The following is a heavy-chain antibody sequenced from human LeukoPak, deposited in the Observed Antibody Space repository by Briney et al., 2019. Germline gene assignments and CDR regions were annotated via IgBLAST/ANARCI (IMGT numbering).Heavy chain of an antibody. V-gene: IGHV3-23*01. CDR2: ISGSGGST. CDR1: GFTFSSYA. Sequence: GGSLRLSCAASGFTFSSYAMSWVRQAPGKGLEWVSAISGSGGSTYYADSVKGRFTISRDNSKNTLYLQMNSLRAEDTAVYYCAKDFAGITMVRGVMGDSDYWGQGTLVTVSS. CDR3: AKDFAGITMVRGVMGDSDY. D-gene: IGHD3-10*01. J-gene: IGHJ4*02.